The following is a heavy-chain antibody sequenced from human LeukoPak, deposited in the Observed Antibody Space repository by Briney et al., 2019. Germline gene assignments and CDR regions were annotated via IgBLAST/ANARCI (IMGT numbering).Heavy chain of an antibody. V-gene: IGHV1-2*02. CDR3: ARVATMVRGVMAPFDY. CDR2: INPNSGGT. J-gene: IGHJ4*02. D-gene: IGHD3-10*01. CDR1: GYTFTGYY. Sequence: ASVKVSCKASGYTFTGYYMHWVRQAPGQGLEWMGWINPNSGGTNYAQKFQGRVTMTRDTSISTAYMELSRLRSDDTAVYYCARVATMVRGVMAPFDYWGQGTLVTVSS.